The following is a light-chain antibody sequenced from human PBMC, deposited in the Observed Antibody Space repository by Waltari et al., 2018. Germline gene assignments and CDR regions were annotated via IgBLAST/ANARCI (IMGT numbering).Light chain of an antibody. CDR1: QSISIN. J-gene: IGKJ1*01. V-gene: IGKV3-15*01. CDR3: QQYDNWPPWT. Sequence: EIAMTQSPVTLSVSPGDTATLSCRASQSISINLAWYQRKPGQAPRLLISAASTRASGIPARFSGSGSGTEFTLTISSLQSEDFAVYYCQQYDNWPPWTFGQGTKVEI. CDR2: AAS.